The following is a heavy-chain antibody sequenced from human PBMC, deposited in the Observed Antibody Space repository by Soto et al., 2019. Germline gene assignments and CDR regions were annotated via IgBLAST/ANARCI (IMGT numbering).Heavy chain of an antibody. V-gene: IGHV3-30*03. J-gene: IGHJ6*02. Sequence: GGSLRLSCIGSGFAFGSHGMHWVRQVSGKGLEWVAVISHDGQNQYYRDSVKGRFTISRDNSKNSLYLEVNSLRVEDTAVYHCARERADIVVAPVATSGMDVWGQGTAVTAP. CDR3: ARERADIVVAPVATSGMDV. CDR2: ISHDGQNQ. D-gene: IGHD2-21*01. CDR1: GFAFGSHG.